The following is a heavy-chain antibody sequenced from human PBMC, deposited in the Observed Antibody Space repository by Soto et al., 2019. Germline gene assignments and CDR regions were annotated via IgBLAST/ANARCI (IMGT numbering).Heavy chain of an antibody. CDR1: GYPFTGYY. V-gene: IGHV1-2*02. D-gene: IGHD5-12*01. J-gene: IGHJ6*02. CDR2: INPNSGGT. Sequence: ASVKVSCKASGYPFTGYYMHWVRQAPGQGLEWMGWINPNSGGTNYAQKFQGRVTMTRDTSISTAYMELSRLRSDDTAVYYCARSHIVATINYYYYYGMDVWGQGTTVTVSS. CDR3: ARSHIVATINYYYYYGMDV.